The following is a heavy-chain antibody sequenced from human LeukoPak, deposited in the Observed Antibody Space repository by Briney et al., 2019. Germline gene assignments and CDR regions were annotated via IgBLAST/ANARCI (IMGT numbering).Heavy chain of an antibody. CDR3: ARETYNSGTGN. D-gene: IGHD3-10*01. Sequence: GGSLRLSCAASGFTFSSYEMNWVRQAPGKGLEWVSYISSSGSTIYYADSVKGRFTISRDNAKNSLYLQMNSLRAEDTAMYYCARETYNSGTGNWGQGTLVTVSS. V-gene: IGHV3-48*03. CDR2: ISSSGSTI. J-gene: IGHJ4*02. CDR1: GFTFSSYE.